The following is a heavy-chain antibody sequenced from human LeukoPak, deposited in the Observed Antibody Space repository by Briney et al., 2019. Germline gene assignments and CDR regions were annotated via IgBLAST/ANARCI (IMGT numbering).Heavy chain of an antibody. CDR1: GYTLTELS. D-gene: IGHD3-22*01. CDR2: FDPEDGET. CDR3: ATAYYYDSSGYYYPVWGY. Sequence: GASVKVSCKVSGYTLTELSMHWVRQAPGKGLEWMGGFDPEDGETIYAQKFQGRVTMTEDTSTDTAYMELSSLRSEDTAVYYCATAYYYDSSGYYYPVWGYWGQGTLVTVSS. J-gene: IGHJ4*02. V-gene: IGHV1-24*01.